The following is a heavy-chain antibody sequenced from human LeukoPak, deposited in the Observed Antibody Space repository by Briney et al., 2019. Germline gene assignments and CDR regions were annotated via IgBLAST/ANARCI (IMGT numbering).Heavy chain of an antibody. V-gene: IGHV3-21*01. CDR1: GFIFNSHS. Sequence: GGSLRLSRAASGFIFNSHSMNWVRQAPGKGLEWVSSISSTSSYIYYADSVKSRFTISRDNAKNSLYLQMNSLRAEDTAVYYCARRAGAYSHPYDYWGQGTLVTVSS. J-gene: IGHJ4*02. CDR3: ARRAGAYSHPYDY. CDR2: ISSTSSYI. D-gene: IGHD4/OR15-4a*01.